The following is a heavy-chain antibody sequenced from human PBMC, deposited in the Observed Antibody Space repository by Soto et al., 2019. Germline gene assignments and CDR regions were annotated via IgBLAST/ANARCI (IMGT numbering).Heavy chain of an antibody. Sequence: SETLSLTCTVSGDSISSYYWNWIRQPPGEGLEWIGYIYYSGSTHYNPSLKSRVTISVDTSKNQFSLNLNSVTAADTAVYYCARRESGGYYYYWGQGILVTVSS. J-gene: IGHJ4*02. V-gene: IGHV4-59*08. CDR2: IYYSGST. CDR1: GDSISSYY. D-gene: IGHD3-22*01. CDR3: ARRESGGYYYY.